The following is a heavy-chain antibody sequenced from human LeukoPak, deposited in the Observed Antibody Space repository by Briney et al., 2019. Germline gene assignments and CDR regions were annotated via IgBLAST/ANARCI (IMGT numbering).Heavy chain of an antibody. D-gene: IGHD2/OR15-2a*01. CDR2: INLGNGDT. V-gene: IGHV1-3*03. J-gene: IGHJ5*02. Sequence: ASVKVSCKASGYTFSFYPMRWARQAPGQRLEWMGMINLGNGDTKYSQEFQGRVTMTRDTSARTAYMELSSLRSEDMAVYYCARESSTSSSNWFDPWGQGTLVTVSS. CDR3: ARESSTSSSNWFDP. CDR1: GYTFSFYP.